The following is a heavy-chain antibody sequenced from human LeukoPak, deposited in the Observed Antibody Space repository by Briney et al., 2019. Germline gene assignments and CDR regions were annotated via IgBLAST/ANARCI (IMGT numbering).Heavy chain of an antibody. CDR2: ITDDGYST. V-gene: IGHV3-23*01. CDR1: GITVSAFA. Sequence: GSLRLSCAASGITVSAFAMNWVRPAPGEGLEGVSTITDDGYSTYSADSVKGRITFSRDNSKNTLSLQLRSLRAEDTAAYYCAKDLSYTSGASDHWGQGTLVTVSS. CDR3: AKDLSYTSGASDH. D-gene: IGHD6-19*01. J-gene: IGHJ4*02.